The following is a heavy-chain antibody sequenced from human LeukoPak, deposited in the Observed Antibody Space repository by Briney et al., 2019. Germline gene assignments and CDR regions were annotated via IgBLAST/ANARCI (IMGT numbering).Heavy chain of an antibody. D-gene: IGHD4-4*01. CDR3: ATTRPLTTVTTFDY. J-gene: IGHJ4*02. CDR1: GGSFSGYY. V-gene: IGHV4-34*01. CDR2: INHSGST. Sequence: SEILSLTCAVYGGSFSGYYWSWIRQPPGKGLEWIWEINHSGSTNYNPSLKSRVTISVDTSKNQFSLKLSSVTAADTAVYYCATTRPLTTVTTFDYWGQGTLVTVSS.